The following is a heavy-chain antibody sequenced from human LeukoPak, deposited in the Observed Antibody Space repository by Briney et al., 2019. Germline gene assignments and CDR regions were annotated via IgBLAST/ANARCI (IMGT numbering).Heavy chain of an antibody. Sequence: GGSLILSCAASGVSVNRNYMSWVRQAPGKGLEWVSVIYYGDTTYYADSVKGRFTISRDNSNNAVNLQMNNLRAEDTAVYYCESDRGDASDIWGQGTMVTVSS. J-gene: IGHJ3*02. CDR1: GVSVNRNY. D-gene: IGHD3-10*01. CDR3: ESDRGDASDI. V-gene: IGHV3-66*01. CDR2: IYYGDTT.